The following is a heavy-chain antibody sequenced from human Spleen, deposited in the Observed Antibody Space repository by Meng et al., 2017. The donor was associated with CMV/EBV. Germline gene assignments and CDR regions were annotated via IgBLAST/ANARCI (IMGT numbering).Heavy chain of an antibody. CDR2: INHSGST. V-gene: IGHV4-34*01. CDR1: GGSFSGYY. J-gene: IGHJ5*02. D-gene: IGHD2-2*01. Sequence: TCAVYGGSFSGYYWSWIRQPPGKGLEWIGEINHSGSTNYNPSLKSRVTISVDTSKNQFSLKLSSVTAADTAVYYCARRPGGVGWFDPWGQGTLDTVSS. CDR3: ARRPGGVGWFDP.